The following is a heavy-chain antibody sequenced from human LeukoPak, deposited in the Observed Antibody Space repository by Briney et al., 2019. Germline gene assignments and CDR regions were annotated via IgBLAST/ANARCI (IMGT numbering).Heavy chain of an antibody. Sequence: SETLSLTCTVSGDSISSGNYYWSWIRQHPGKGLEWIGYIYYSGSTYYNPSLKSRVTISMDTSKNQFSLKLNSVSAADTAVYYCAREYRGYCSGGSCYGWFDPWGQGTLVTVSS. J-gene: IGHJ5*02. CDR2: IYYSGST. D-gene: IGHD2-15*01. V-gene: IGHV4-31*03. CDR3: AREYRGYCSGGSCYGWFDP. CDR1: GDSISSGNYY.